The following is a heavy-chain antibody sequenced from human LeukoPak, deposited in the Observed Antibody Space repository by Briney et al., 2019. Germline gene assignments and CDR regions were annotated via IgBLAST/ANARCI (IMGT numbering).Heavy chain of an antibody. D-gene: IGHD3-10*01. J-gene: IGHJ4*02. CDR3: ARQDYRMVRGVTLDY. CDR2: VHHGGST. CDR1: GASFSDYY. V-gene: IGHV4-34*01. Sequence: SETLSLTCAVYGASFSDYYWSWLRQPPGRGLEWTGEVHHGGSTSYNPSLKSRVTISVDSSKNQFSLRLTSVTAADTALYYCARQDYRMVRGVTLDYWGQGMLVTVSS.